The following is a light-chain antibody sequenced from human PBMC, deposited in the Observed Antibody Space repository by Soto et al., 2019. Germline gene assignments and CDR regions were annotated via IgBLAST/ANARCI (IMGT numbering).Light chain of an antibody. CDR3: QQSYSTPIT. CDR2: GVS. CDR1: QSVTSNA. J-gene: IGKJ5*01. V-gene: IGKV3D-20*02. Sequence: IVLTQSSATLSLSPGERASLSCRASQSVTSNALAWYQQKPGQAPRLLIYGVSSRATGIPDRFSGSGSGTDFTLTISRLEPEDFATYYCQQSYSTPITFGQGTRLEIK.